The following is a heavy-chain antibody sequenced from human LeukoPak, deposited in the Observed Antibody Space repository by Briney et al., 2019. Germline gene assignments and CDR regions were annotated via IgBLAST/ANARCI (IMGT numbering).Heavy chain of an antibody. CDR3: ARDQHSSFSSSSWYPL. J-gene: IGHJ4*02. CDR1: GFTFSSYA. D-gene: IGHD6-13*01. V-gene: IGHV3-23*01. Sequence: GGSLRLSCAASGFTFSSYAMSWVRQAPGKGLEWVSAISGSGGSTYYADSVKGRFTISRDNSKNTLFLQMNSLRAEDTAVYYCARDQHSSFSSSSWYPLWGRGTLVTVSS. CDR2: ISGSGGST.